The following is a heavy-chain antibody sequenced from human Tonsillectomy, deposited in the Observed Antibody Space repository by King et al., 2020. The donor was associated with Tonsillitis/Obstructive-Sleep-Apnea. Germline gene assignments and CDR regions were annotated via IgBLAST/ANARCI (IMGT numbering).Heavy chain of an antibody. CDR2: IDPSDSYT. CDR1: GYSFTTYW. D-gene: IGHD1-26*01. V-gene: IGHV5-10-1*03. J-gene: IGHJ4*02. CDR3: ARHTRSGSYSAPSDY. Sequence: DVQLVESGAEVKKPGESLRISCKGSGYSFTTYWISWVRQMPGKGLEWMGRIDPSDSYTNYSPSFQGHVTISADKSISTAYLQWSSLKASDTAMYYCARHTRSGSYSAPSDYWGQGTLVTVSS.